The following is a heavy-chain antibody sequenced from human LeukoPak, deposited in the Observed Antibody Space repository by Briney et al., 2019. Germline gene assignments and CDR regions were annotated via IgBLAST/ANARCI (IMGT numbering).Heavy chain of an antibody. Sequence: SETLSLTCTVSGGSISSYYWSWIRQPPGKGVEGIGYIYYSGSTNYNPSLKSRVTISVDTSKNQFSLKLSSVTAADTAVYYCARVGSYYYYMDVWGKGTPVTVSS. D-gene: IGHD3-10*01. CDR3: ARVGSYYYYMDV. CDR1: GGSISSYY. CDR2: IYYSGST. J-gene: IGHJ6*03. V-gene: IGHV4-59*01.